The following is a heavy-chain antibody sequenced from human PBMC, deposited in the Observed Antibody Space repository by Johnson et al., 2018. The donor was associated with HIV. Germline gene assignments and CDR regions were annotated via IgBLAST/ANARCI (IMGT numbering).Heavy chain of an antibody. Sequence: VQLVESGGGVVQPGRSLRLSCAASGFTFSSYAMHWVRQAPGTGLEWVSGINWNGGNTNYVDSVKGRFTISRDNGKKSLHLQMNSLRAEDTALYYCVRDLGVGGTVPQSVAFDIWGQGTMVTVSS. V-gene: IGHV3-20*04. CDR2: INWNGGNT. D-gene: IGHD1-26*01. CDR1: GFTFSSYA. J-gene: IGHJ3*02. CDR3: VRDLGVGGTVPQSVAFDI.